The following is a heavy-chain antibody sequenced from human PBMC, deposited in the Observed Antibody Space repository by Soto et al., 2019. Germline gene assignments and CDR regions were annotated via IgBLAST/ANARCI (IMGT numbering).Heavy chain of an antibody. CDR1: VGSISSSSYY. CDR2: IYYSGHT. Sequence: LSRTCNGSVGSISSSSYYWGFINQPPGKGLEWIASIYYSGHTYYNPSLKSRVTISVDTSKNQFSLKLSSVTAADTAVYYCAMSLWFGNTPNWFDTWGQGTLVTVSS. V-gene: IGHV4-39*01. CDR3: AMSLWFGNTPNWFDT. J-gene: IGHJ5*02. D-gene: IGHD3-10*01.